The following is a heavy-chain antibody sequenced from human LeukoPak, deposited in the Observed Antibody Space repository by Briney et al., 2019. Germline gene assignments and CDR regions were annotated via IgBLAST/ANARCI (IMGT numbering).Heavy chain of an antibody. Sequence: RASETLSLTCTVSGGSINNYFWSWIRQPPGQGLEWIGYISDSGSTNYNPFLKSRISISVDRAGNQFSLWLSSVTAADTAVYYCARKISYISVFDCWGRGTLVTVSS. D-gene: IGHD2-15*01. CDR1: GGSINNYF. CDR2: ISDSGST. V-gene: IGHV4-59*01. CDR3: ARKISYISVFDC. J-gene: IGHJ4*02.